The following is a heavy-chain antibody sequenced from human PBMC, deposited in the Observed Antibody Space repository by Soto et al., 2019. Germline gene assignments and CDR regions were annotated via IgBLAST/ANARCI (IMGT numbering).Heavy chain of an antibody. J-gene: IGHJ4*02. CDR2: ISKSGSTI. CDR1: GFTFSDYY. Sequence: QVQLVESGGGLVKPGGSLRLSCAASGFTFSDYYMSWIRQAPGKGLEWVSSISKSGSTIHYADSVKGRFTVSRDNAKKSVYLQTNILRVEDMAVYYCARETPLVAVTPEFDYWGQGTRVTVSS. V-gene: IGHV3-11*01. CDR3: ARETPLVAVTPEFDY. D-gene: IGHD2-15*01.